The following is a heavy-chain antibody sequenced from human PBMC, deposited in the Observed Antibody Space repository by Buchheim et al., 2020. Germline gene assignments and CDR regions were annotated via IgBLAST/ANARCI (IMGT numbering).Heavy chain of an antibody. V-gene: IGHV4-31*03. Sequence: QVQLQESGPGLVKPSQTLSLTCTVSGGSISSGAYYWSWIRQHPGKGLEWVGEISSGGRSNYNPSLKSRVTISIDKARNQLSLKLTSVTAADTAVYYCARENWSGEGGYDCWGQGTL. J-gene: IGHJ4*02. CDR3: ARENWSGEGGYDC. CDR1: GGSISSGAYY. CDR2: ISSGGRS. D-gene: IGHD3-3*01.